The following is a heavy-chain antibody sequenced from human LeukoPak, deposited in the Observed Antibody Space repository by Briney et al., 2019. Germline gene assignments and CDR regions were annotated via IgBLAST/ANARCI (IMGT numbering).Heavy chain of an antibody. J-gene: IGHJ5*02. V-gene: IGHV4-31*03. CDR2: IYYSGST. D-gene: IGHD2-2*01. Sequence: PSQTLSLTCTVSGGSISSGGYYWSWIRQHPGKGLEWIGYIYYSGSTYYNPSLKSRVTISVDTSKNQFSLKLSSVTAADTAVYYCAREVCSTSCYVRFQGGSSWYNWFDPWGQGTLVTVSS. CDR1: GGSISSGGYY. CDR3: AREVCSTSCYVRFQGGSSWYNWFDP.